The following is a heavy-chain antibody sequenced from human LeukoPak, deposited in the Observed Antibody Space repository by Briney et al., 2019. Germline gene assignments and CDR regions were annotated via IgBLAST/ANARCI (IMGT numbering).Heavy chain of an antibody. D-gene: IGHD6-13*01. Sequence: ASVKVSCKASGYTFTGYYMHWVRQAPGQGPEWMGWINPKSGATNYAQNFQGRVTMTGDTSINTAYIELSRLISDDTAIYYCARERLWDSSWSGAWFDPWGQGTPVTVSS. V-gene: IGHV1-2*02. J-gene: IGHJ5*02. CDR1: GYTFTGYY. CDR2: INPKSGAT. CDR3: ARERLWDSSWSGAWFDP.